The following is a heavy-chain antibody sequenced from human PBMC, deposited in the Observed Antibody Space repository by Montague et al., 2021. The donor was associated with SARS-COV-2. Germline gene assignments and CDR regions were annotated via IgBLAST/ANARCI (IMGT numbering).Heavy chain of an antibody. V-gene: IGHV3-30*04. J-gene: IGHJ6*02. CDR2: ISYDGSNK. Sequence: SLRLSCTASGFTFSSYAMHWVRQAPGKGLEWVAVISYDGSNKYYADSVKGRFTTSRDNSKNTLYLQMSSLRAEDTAVYYCASTLGYCSGGSCYDPGNYYYYGMDVWGQGTTVTVSS. CDR3: ASTLGYCSGGSCYDPGNYYYYGMDV. D-gene: IGHD2-15*01. CDR1: GFTFSSYA.